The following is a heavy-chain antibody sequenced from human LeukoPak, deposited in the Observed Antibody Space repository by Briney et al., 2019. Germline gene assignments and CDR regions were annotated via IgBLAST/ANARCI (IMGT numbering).Heavy chain of an antibody. D-gene: IGHD3-10*01. J-gene: IGHJ4*02. CDR1: GLIFRKYA. V-gene: IGHV3-23*01. CDR3: AKVALGFWEHGFYYFDY. Sequence: GGCLRLFCGVSGLIFRKYAMRWVHHPSTRGLVWVSAIRGSGGRTYYAYTVKSRFTISRDNSKTTLYLQMNSLRAEDTAVYYCAKVALGFWEHGFYYFDYWGQGALLAVSS. CDR2: IRGSGGRT.